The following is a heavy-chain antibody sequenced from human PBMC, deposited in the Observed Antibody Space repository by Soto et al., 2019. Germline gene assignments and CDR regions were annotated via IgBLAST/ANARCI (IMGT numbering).Heavy chain of an antibody. Sequence: GASVDASCKASGYTFTGYYIHRGRQAPGQGLDCMVWINPHSPGTNYAQKVQGRVTMNRDTSISTASMELSRLRSDDKDVYYCARAGDTYSGSDFSIEYYYCRDGWRKGNTVTVSS. CDR2: INPHSPGT. D-gene: IGHD5-12*01. CDR1: GYTFTGYY. J-gene: IGHJ6*03. V-gene: IGHV1-2*02. CDR3: ARAGDTYSGSDFSIEYYYCRDG.